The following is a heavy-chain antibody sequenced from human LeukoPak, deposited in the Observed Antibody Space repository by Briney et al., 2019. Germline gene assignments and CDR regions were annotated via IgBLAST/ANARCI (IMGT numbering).Heavy chain of an antibody. CDR1: GFTFSSYA. CDR3: ARDSLDAGRVVIILARPPDSWFDP. V-gene: IGHV3-30-3*01. CDR2: ISYDGSNK. J-gene: IGHJ5*02. Sequence: GGSLRLSCAASGFTFSSYAMHWVRQAPGKGLEWVAVISYDGSNKYYADSVKGRFTISRDNSKNTLYLQMNSLRAEDTAVYYCARDSLDAGRVVIILARPPDSWFDPWGQGTLVTVSS. D-gene: IGHD3-3*01.